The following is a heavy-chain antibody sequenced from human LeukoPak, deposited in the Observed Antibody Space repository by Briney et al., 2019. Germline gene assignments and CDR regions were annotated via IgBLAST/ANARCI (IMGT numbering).Heavy chain of an antibody. CDR2: GSQSGATT. D-gene: IGHD3-16*02. CDR3: ARVERLRLGELSAPWAMDV. V-gene: IGHV3-48*03. J-gene: IGHJ6*02. CDR1: GFTFSSYE. Sequence: GGSLRLSCAASGFTFSSYEIQWVRQAPGKGLEWISYGSQSGATTYFADSVKGRFIISRDNAKNSLYMQTNSLRAEDTAVYYCARVERLRLGELSAPWAMDVWGQGTTVTVSS.